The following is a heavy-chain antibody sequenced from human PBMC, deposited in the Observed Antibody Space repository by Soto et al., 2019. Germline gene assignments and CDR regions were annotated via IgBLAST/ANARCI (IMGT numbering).Heavy chain of an antibody. CDR2: MNPNSGNT. CDR1: GYTFTSYD. D-gene: IGHD2-15*01. J-gene: IGHJ3*02. CDR3: ACASNWYCSGGSCYPYAFDI. Sequence: ASVKVSCKASGYTFTSYDINWVRQATGQGLEWMGWMNPNSGNTGYAQKFQGRVTMTRNTSISTAYMELSSLRSEDTAVYYCACASNWYCSGGSCYPYAFDIWGQGTMVTVSS. V-gene: IGHV1-8*01.